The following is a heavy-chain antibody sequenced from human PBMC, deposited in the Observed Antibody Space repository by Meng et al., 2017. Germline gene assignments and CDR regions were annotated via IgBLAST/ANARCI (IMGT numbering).Heavy chain of an antibody. CDR3: RLAYCDSDCGDY. CDR2: ITNSGTT. V-gene: IGHV4-34*01. CDR1: GESFSGYY. Sequence: QVQLQQWGAGLLKPSETLSLTCAVYGESFSGYYWSWIRQPPGKGLEWIGEITNSGTTNYNPSLKSRVTTSVATSKKQFSLKLSSVTAADTALYYCRLAYCDSDCGDYWGQGILVTVSS. J-gene: IGHJ4*02. D-gene: IGHD2-21*02.